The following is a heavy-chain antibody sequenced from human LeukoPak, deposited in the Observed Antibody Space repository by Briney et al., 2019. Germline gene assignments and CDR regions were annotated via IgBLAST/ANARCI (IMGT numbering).Heavy chain of an antibody. V-gene: IGHV3-66*01. CDR1: GFTVSSNY. Sequence: GGSLRLSCAASGFTVSSNYVSWVRQAPGKGLEWVSVIYSGGSTYYSDSVKGRFTISRDNCKNMLYLQMNSLRGEGKALYYCGTVVLWFGGPGAFDYWGQGTLVTVSS. J-gene: IGHJ4*02. CDR3: GTVVLWFGGPGAFDY. D-gene: IGHD3-10*01. CDR2: IYSGGST.